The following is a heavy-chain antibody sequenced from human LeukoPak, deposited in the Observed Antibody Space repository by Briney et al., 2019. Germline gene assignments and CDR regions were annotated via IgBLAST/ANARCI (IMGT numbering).Heavy chain of an antibody. V-gene: IGHV3-23*01. Sequence: TGGSLRLSCTASGFTFSSYTMTWVRQAPGKGLKWVSTITTGDGNTYYADSVKGRFTVSRDDSKNTLYLRMNSLRAEDTAVYYCAKDGGLWVSAHWGDSWGRGTLVTVSS. CDR3: AKDGGLWVSAHWGDS. D-gene: IGHD7-27*01. CDR1: GFTFSSYT. CDR2: ITTGDGNT. J-gene: IGHJ4*02.